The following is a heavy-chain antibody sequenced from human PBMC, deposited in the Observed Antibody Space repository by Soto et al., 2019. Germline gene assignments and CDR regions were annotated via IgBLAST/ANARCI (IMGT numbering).Heavy chain of an antibody. D-gene: IGHD3-10*01. CDR2: INNSGST. V-gene: IGHV4-34*01. CDR1: GGSFSGYY. Sequence: PSQTLSLTYAVYGGSFSGYYWSWIRQPPGEGLEWGGEINNSGSTNYGPALKRRLTISVDTYKNQFSLKLSSVTAADTAVYYCARGTRVHYYGSGSYNYWGQGTLVTVSS. CDR3: ARGTRVHYYGSGSYNY. J-gene: IGHJ4*02.